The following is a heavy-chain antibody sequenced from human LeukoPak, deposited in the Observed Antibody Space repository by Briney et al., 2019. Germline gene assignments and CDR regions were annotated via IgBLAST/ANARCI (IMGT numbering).Heavy chain of an antibody. CDR2: ISGSGTST. D-gene: IGHD2/OR15-2a*01. CDR1: GFTFNYYA. V-gene: IGHV3-23*01. CDR3: AKQRRALVVLSTLDY. Sequence: GGSLRLSCAASGFTFNYYALSWVRQAPGKGLQWVSAISGSGTSTYHADSVQGRFTTSRDNSKNTLYLHMVSLRAEDTAIYYCAKQRRALVVLSTLDYWGRGTLVPVST. J-gene: IGHJ4*02.